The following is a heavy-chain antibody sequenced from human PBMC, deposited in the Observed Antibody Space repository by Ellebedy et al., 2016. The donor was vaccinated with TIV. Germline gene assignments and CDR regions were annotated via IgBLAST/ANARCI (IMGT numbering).Heavy chain of an antibody. CDR2: VHSDGDT. Sequence: GESLKISCVASGFTFSSHWMHWVRQAPGKGLVWVSRVHSDGDTNYADSVKGRFTISRDNAKNTLYLQMNSLRVEDTAVYYCARGCATGLCQDFWGQGTLVTVSS. J-gene: IGHJ4*02. CDR1: GFTFSSHW. D-gene: IGHD1-1*01. V-gene: IGHV3-74*01. CDR3: ARGCATGLCQDF.